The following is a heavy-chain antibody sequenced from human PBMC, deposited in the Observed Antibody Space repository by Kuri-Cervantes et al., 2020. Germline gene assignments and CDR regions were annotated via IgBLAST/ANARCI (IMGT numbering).Heavy chain of an antibody. J-gene: IGHJ3*02. CDR1: GGSISSYY. Sequence: SETLCLPCTVSGGSISSYYWSWIRQPPGKGLEWIGYIYYSGSTNYNPSLKSRVTISVDTSKNKFSLKLSSVTAADTAVYYCARQNYYDSSGCGAFDIWGQGTMVTVSS. V-gene: IGHV4-59*08. D-gene: IGHD3-22*01. CDR2: IYYSGST. CDR3: ARQNYYDSSGCGAFDI.